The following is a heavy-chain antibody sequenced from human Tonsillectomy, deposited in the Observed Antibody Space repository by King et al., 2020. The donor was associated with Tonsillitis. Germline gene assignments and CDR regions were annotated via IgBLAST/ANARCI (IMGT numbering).Heavy chain of an antibody. CDR1: GFTFSSYT. CDR3: AHLVISDY. Sequence: VQLVESGGGLVKPGGSLRLSCAASGFTFSSYTMNWVRQAPGKGLEWVSSISSCSSYIYYADSVRGRFTISRDIAKNSLYLQMNSLRAEDTAVYYCAHLVISDYWGQGTLVTVSS. D-gene: IGHD3-22*01. J-gene: IGHJ4*02. V-gene: IGHV3-21*01. CDR2: ISSCSSYI.